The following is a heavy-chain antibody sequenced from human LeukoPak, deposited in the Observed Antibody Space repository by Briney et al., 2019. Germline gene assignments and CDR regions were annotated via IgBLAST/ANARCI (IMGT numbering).Heavy chain of an antibody. CDR3: ARALAAPGGPGAYYYYYYYMDV. V-gene: IGHV1-69*06. Sequence: ASVKVSCKASGGTFSSYAISWVRQAPGQGLEWMGGIIPIFGTANYAQKFQGRVTITADKSTSTAYMELSSLRSEDTAVYYCARALAAPGGPGAYYYYYYYMDVWGKGTTVTVSS. D-gene: IGHD6-13*01. CDR1: GGTFSSYA. J-gene: IGHJ6*03. CDR2: IIPIFGTA.